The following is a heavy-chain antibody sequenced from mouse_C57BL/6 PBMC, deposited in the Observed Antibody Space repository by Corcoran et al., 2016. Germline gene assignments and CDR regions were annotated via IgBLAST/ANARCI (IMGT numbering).Heavy chain of an antibody. CDR1: GYAFSSYW. V-gene: IGHV1-80*01. CDR3: ARSGDGYVFDY. CDR2: IYPGDGDT. D-gene: IGHD2-2*01. Sequence: QVQLQQSGAELVKPGASVKISCKASGYAFSSYWMNWVKQRPGKGLEWIGQIYPGDGDTKYNGKFKGKATLTADKSASTAYMQRSSLTSEDSAVYFCARSGDGYVFDYWGQGTTLTVSS. J-gene: IGHJ2*01.